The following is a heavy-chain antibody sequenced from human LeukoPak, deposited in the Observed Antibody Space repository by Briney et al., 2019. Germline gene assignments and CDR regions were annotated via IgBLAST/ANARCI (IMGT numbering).Heavy chain of an antibody. Sequence: SETLSLTCTVSGGPISSYYWSWIRQPAGKGLEWIGRIYTSGSTNYNPSLKSRVTMSVDTSKNQFSLKLSSVTAADTAVYYCARECGGSCYSGNDAFDIWGQGTMVTVSS. CDR3: ARECGGSCYSGNDAFDI. CDR2: IYTSGST. V-gene: IGHV4-4*07. J-gene: IGHJ3*02. D-gene: IGHD2-15*01. CDR1: GGPISSYY.